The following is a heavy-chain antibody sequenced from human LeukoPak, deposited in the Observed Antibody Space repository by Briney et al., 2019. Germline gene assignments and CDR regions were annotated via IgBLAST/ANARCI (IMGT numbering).Heavy chain of an antibody. Sequence: GGSLRLSCAASGFTFSSYEMNWVRQAPGKGLEWVSYISSSGSTIYYADSVKGRFTISRDNAKNSLYLQMNSLRAEDTAVYYCAELGITMIGGVWGKGTTVAISS. J-gene: IGHJ6*04. CDR3: AELGITMIGGV. CDR1: GFTFSSYE. CDR2: ISSSGSTI. D-gene: IGHD3-10*02. V-gene: IGHV3-48*03.